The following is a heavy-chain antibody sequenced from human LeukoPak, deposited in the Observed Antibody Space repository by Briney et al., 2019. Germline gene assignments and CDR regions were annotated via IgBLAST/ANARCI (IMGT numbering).Heavy chain of an antibody. CDR1: GFTFSSYA. Sequence: PGGSLRLSCAASGFTFSSYAMSWVRQAPGNGLEWVSTVRVNGRSTYYADSVKGRFTISRDNSKNTLYLQMNSLRTEDTALYYCAKPGEASNYYFDYWGQGALVTVSS. V-gene: IGHV3-23*01. CDR2: VRVNGRST. J-gene: IGHJ4*02. D-gene: IGHD2-21*01. CDR3: AKPGEASNYYFDY.